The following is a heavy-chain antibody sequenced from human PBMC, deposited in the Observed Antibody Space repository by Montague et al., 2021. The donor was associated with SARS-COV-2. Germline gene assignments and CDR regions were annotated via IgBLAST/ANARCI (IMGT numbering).Heavy chain of an antibody. Sequence: SETLSLTCTVSGGSISSYCWSWIRQPPGKGLEWIGYIYYSGSTNYNPSLKSRVTISVDTSKNQFSLKLTSVTAADTAVYYCARGRDGYYHHSALFDYWGQGTLVTVSS. J-gene: IGHJ4*02. CDR2: IYYSGST. D-gene: IGHD3-22*01. CDR3: ARGRDGYYHHSALFDY. V-gene: IGHV4-59*01. CDR1: GGSISSYC.